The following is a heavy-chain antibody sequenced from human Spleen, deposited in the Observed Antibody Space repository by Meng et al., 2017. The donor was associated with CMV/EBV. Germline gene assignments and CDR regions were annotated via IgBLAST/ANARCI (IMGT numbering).Heavy chain of an antibody. CDR1: GYSISSGYY. J-gene: IGHJ4*02. D-gene: IGHD3-10*01. Sequence: GSLRLSCTVSGYSISSGYYWGWIRQPPGKGLEWVGSMYHSGSTYYNPSLKSRVTISVDTSKNQFSLKLSSVTAADTAMYYCARGPDYGSGSYYNDWGQGTLVTVSS. V-gene: IGHV4-38-2*02. CDR2: MYHSGST. CDR3: ARGPDYGSGSYYND.